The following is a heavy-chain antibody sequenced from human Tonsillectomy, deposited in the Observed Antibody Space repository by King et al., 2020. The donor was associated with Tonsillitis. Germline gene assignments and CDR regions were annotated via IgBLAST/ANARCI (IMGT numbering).Heavy chain of an antibody. CDR2: MFYSGST. CDR3: ARHIGSGYYGSGSHPDY. Sequence: LQLQESGPGLVKPSETLSLICTVSGGSISRSSYYWGWIRQPPGKGLEWIGSMFYSGSTFYNPSLKSRVTISVDTSKNQFSLKLTSVTAADTAVYYCARHIGSGYYGSGSHPDYWGQGTLVTVSS. J-gene: IGHJ4*02. CDR1: GGSISRSSYY. V-gene: IGHV4-39*07. D-gene: IGHD3-10*01.